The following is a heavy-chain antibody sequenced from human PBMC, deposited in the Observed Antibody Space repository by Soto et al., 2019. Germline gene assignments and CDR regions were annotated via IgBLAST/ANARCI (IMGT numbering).Heavy chain of an antibody. Sequence: QVTLKESGPVLVKPTETLTLTCTVSGISLNNERVGVSWIRQSPGKALEWLADIFSNDEKSYSTFLRNRLNISKDTSRGQVFLIMTNMDPVDTGTYFCARAIFRLGYCGSTRCYELDYWGQGTTVTVSS. CDR3: ARAIFRLGYCGSTRCYELDY. CDR1: GISLNNERVG. V-gene: IGHV2-26*01. J-gene: IGHJ4*02. D-gene: IGHD2-2*01. CDR2: IFSNDEK.